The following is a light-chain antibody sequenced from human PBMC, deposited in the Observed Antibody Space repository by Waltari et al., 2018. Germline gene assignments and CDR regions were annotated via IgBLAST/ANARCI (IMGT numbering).Light chain of an antibody. V-gene: IGLV2-14*03. CDR2: DVS. CDR3: SSYTSSSHYV. CDR1: SSDVGGYNY. J-gene: IGLJ1*01. Sequence: QSALPQPASVSGSPGQSITISCTATSSDVGGYNYVSWYQQHPGKAPKLMIYDVSNRPSGVSNRFSGSKSGNTASLTISGLQAEDEADYYCSSYTSSSHYVFGTGTKVTVL.